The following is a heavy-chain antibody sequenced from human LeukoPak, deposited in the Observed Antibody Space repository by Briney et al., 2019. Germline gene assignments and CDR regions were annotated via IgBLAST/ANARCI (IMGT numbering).Heavy chain of an antibody. D-gene: IGHD1-14*01. V-gene: IGHV3-66*01. CDR2: IYSGGST. CDR3: ARAPGFADAFDI. CDR1: GFTFSSYG. J-gene: IGHJ3*02. Sequence: GGSLRLSCAASGFTFSSYGMSWVRQAPGKGLEWVSVIYSGGSTYYADSVKGRFTISRDNSKNTLYLQMNSLRAEDTAVYYCARAPGFADAFDIWGQGTMVTVSS.